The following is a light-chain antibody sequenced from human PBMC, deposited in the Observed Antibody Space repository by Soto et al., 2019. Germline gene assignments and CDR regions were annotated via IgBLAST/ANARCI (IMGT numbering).Light chain of an antibody. CDR3: QHRFNWPRT. CDR1: QSIDNY. Sequence: EVVLTQSPATLSLSPGERATLSCRASQSIDNYLAWCQQKPGQAPRLLIHDASNRATGIPARFSGSGSGTDFTLTIGGLEPEDFAVYYCQHRFNWPRTFGQGTKVEIK. J-gene: IGKJ1*01. V-gene: IGKV3-11*01. CDR2: DAS.